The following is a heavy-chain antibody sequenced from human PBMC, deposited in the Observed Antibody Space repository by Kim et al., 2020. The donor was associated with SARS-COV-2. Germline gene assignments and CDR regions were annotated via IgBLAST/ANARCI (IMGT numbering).Heavy chain of an antibody. D-gene: IGHD4-17*01. CDR2: IYYSGST. J-gene: IGHJ4*02. CDR3: ARSPYDYGDYCFDY. V-gene: IGHV4-39*07. CDR1: GGSISSSSYY. Sequence: SETLSLTCTVSGGSISSSSYYWGWIRQPPGKGLEWIGSIYYSGSTYYSPSLKSRITISLDTSKSQFSLNLSSVTAADTAVYYCARSPYDYGDYCFDYWGQGTLVTVSS.